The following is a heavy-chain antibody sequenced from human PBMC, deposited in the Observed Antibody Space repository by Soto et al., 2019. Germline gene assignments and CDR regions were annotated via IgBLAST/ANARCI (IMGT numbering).Heavy chain of an antibody. Sequence: GASVKVSCKASGYTFTSYGISWVRQAPGQGLEWMGWISAYNGNTNYAQKLQGRVTMTTDTSTSTAYMELRSLRSDDTAVYYCARDGYYYGSGSYTHYYYYGMDVWGQGTTVTVSS. CDR3: ARDGYYYGSGSYTHYYYYGMDV. CDR2: ISAYNGNT. V-gene: IGHV1-18*01. D-gene: IGHD3-10*01. J-gene: IGHJ6*02. CDR1: GYTFTSYG.